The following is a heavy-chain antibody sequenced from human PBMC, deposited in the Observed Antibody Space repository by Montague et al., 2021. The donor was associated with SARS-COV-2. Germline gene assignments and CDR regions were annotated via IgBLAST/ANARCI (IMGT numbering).Heavy chain of an antibody. CDR3: ARVKPSIAARNYFDY. D-gene: IGHD6-6*01. V-gene: IGHV3-48*03. J-gene: IGHJ4*02. Sequence: SLRLSCAASGFTFSSYEMNWVRQAPGKGLEWVSYISSSCSTIYXXXSXXXRFTISRDNAKNSLYLQLHSLRAEDTAVYYCARVKPSIAARNYFDYWGQGTLVTVSS. CDR1: GFTFSSYE. CDR2: ISSSCSTI.